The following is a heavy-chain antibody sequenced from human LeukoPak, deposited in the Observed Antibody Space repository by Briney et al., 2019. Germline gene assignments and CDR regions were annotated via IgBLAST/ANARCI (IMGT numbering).Heavy chain of an antibody. CDR3: ANDVHPGPDSGASCCFGY. CDR1: GYTFSRHG. Sequence: ASVKLSCETSGYTFSRHGITWVRQAPGHGLEWMGWLSGYNGNTNYAQNVQGGVTMTTDTSTNTAYIEVRSLRSDDTAVYCGANDVHPGPDSGASCCFGYWGQGTPVTVFS. CDR2: LSGYNGNT. D-gene: IGHD1-26*01. V-gene: IGHV1-18*01. J-gene: IGHJ4*02.